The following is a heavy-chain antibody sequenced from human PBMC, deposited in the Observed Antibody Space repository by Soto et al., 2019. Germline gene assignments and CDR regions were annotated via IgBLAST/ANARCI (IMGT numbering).Heavy chain of an antibody. D-gene: IGHD2-15*01. CDR2: ISSSGSTT. V-gene: IGHV3-11*01. Sequence: RLYFAATGFVFSDSYMNWIRQAPGKGLEWLSYISSSGSTTYYADSVKGRFAISRDNARNSLYLQMNSLRAEDTAVYYCERAGARGCVDSWGQGTLVTVSS. J-gene: IGHJ4*02. CDR3: ERAGARGCVDS. CDR1: GFVFSDSY.